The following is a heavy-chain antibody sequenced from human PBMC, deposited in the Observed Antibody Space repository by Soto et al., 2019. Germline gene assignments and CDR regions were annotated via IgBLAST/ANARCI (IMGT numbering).Heavy chain of an antibody. Sequence: SETLSLTCTVSGASVSSYYWSWIRQPPGKGLEWLGYILYTGNTNYNPSLKSRVTMSVDTSKNQVSLKLSAVTAADTAVYFCARAAYGSGSYYAPYYYYAMDVWGQGTTVTVCS. CDR1: GASVSSYY. J-gene: IGHJ6*02. CDR2: ILYTGNT. D-gene: IGHD3-10*01. V-gene: IGHV4-59*02. CDR3: ARAAYGSGSYYAPYYYYAMDV.